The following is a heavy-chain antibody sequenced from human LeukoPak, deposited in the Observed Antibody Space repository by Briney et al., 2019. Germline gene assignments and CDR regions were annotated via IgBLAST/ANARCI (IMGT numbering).Heavy chain of an antibody. Sequence: PSQTLSLTCTVSGGSISSGGYYWSWIRQHPGKGLEWIGYIYYSGSIYYNPSLKSRVTISVDTSKNQFSLKLSSVTAADTAVYYCAREVVVAAKQFDPWGQGTLVTVSS. CDR1: GGSISSGGYY. V-gene: IGHV4-31*03. CDR3: AREVVVAAKQFDP. D-gene: IGHD2-15*01. J-gene: IGHJ5*02. CDR2: IYYSGSI.